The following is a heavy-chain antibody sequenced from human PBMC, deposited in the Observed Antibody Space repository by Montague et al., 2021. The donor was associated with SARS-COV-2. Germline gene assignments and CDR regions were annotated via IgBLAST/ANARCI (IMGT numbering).Heavy chain of an antibody. CDR1: GGSLSTYY. CDR2: IDDSGTT. V-gene: IGHV4-59*08. Sequence: SETLSLTCSVSGGSLSTYYWSWIRQPPGKGLEWIGYIDDSGTTRYNPSLRSRATISLDLSKNQFSLDLNSVTAADRAVYYCARNAYNHYGLDVWGQGTTVTVSS. CDR3: ARNAYNHYGLDV. J-gene: IGHJ6*02.